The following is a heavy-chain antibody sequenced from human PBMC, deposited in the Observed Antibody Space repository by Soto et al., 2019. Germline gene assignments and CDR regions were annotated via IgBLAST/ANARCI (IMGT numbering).Heavy chain of an antibody. CDR3: ARETAKMDSSSWYDY. CDR2: IYYSGST. V-gene: IGHV4-59*01. J-gene: IGHJ4*02. Sequence: SETLSLTCTVSGGSISSYYWSWIRQPPGKGLEWIGYIYYSGSTNYNPSLKSRVTISVDTSKNQFSLKLSSVTAADTAVYYCARETAKMDSSSWYDYWGQGTPVTVSS. D-gene: IGHD6-13*01. CDR1: GGSISSYY.